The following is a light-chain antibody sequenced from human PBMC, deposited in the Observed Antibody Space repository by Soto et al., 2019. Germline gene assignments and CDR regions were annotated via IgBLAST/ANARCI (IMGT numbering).Light chain of an antibody. Sequence: QSALTQPASVSGSPGQSITISCTGSSSDVGGYNYVSWYQQHHPGKAPKLMIYDVSNRPSGVSNRFSGSKSGNTASLTISGLKAEDEADYYCSSYTTSSTVVFGGGTKVTVL. CDR1: SSDVGGYNY. J-gene: IGLJ2*01. CDR3: SSYTTSSTVV. CDR2: DVS. V-gene: IGLV2-14*03.